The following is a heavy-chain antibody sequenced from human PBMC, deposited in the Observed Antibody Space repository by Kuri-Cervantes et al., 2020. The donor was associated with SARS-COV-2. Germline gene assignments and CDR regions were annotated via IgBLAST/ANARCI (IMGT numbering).Heavy chain of an antibody. J-gene: IGHJ4*02. CDR3: AREGSDGSGSYFDY. V-gene: IGHV4-59*01. CDR1: GDSITNYY. Sequence: SETLSLTCTVSGDSITNYYWSWIRQPPGKGLEWIGYVYYTGSTNYKPSLESRVTISVDTSKNQFSLKLNSVPVADTAVYYCAREGSDGSGSYFDYWGQGTLVTVSS. CDR2: VYYTGST. D-gene: IGHD3-10*01.